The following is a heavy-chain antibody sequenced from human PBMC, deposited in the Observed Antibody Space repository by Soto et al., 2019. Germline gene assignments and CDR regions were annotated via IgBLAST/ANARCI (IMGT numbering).Heavy chain of an antibody. CDR1: GFTFSSYS. J-gene: IGHJ4*02. CDR3: ARITNYYGSSGSSPSDY. Sequence: TGGSLRLSCAASGFTFSSYSMNWVRQAPGKGLEWVSSISSSSSYIYYADSVKGRFTISRDNAKNSLYLQMNSLRAEDTAVYYCARITNYYGSSGSSPSDYWGQGTLVTVSS. CDR2: ISSSSSYI. V-gene: IGHV3-21*01. D-gene: IGHD3-22*01.